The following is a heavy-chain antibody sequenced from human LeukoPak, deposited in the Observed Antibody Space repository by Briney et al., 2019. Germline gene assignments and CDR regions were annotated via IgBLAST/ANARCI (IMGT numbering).Heavy chain of an antibody. J-gene: IGHJ4*02. CDR1: GFTFSSYG. Sequence: GRSLRLSCAASGFTFSSYGMHWVRQAPGKGLEWVAVISYDGSNKYYAGSVKGRFTISRDNSKNTLYLQMNSLRAEDTAVYYCATQWGYDSMGFDYWGQGTLVTVSS. V-gene: IGHV3-30*03. D-gene: IGHD5-12*01. CDR2: ISYDGSNK. CDR3: ATQWGYDSMGFDY.